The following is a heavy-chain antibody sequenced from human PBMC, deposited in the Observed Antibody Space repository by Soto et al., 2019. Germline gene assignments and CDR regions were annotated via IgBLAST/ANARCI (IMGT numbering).Heavy chain of an antibody. V-gene: IGHV3-30*18. CDR3: AKDYYDSSGYPWSFDY. Sequence: GGSLRLSCAASGFTFSSYGMHWVRQAPGKGLEWVAVISYDGSNKYYADFVKGRFTISRDNSKNTPYLQMNSLRAEDTAVYYCAKDYYDSSGYPWSFDYWGQGTLVTVSS. CDR1: GFTFSSYG. D-gene: IGHD3-22*01. J-gene: IGHJ4*02. CDR2: ISYDGSNK.